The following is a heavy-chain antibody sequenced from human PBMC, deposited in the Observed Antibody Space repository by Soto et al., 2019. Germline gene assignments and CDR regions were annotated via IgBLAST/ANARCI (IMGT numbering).Heavy chain of an antibody. CDR1: GGSISSYY. V-gene: IGHV4-4*07. J-gene: IGHJ4*02. CDR2: IYTSGST. D-gene: IGHD3-3*02. CDR3: ARVHFWSGLPSHFDY. Sequence: LSLTCTVSGGSISSYYWSWIRQPAGKGLEWIGRIYTSGSTNYNPSLKSRVTMSVDTSKNQFSLKLSSVTAADTAVYYCARVHFWSGLPSHFDYWGQGTLVTVSS.